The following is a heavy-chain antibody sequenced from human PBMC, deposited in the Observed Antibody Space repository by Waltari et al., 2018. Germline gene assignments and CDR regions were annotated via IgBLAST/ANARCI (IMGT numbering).Heavy chain of an antibody. D-gene: IGHD3-22*01. CDR3: ARGGDSSWPR. V-gene: IGHV3-20*04. J-gene: IGHJ4*02. CDR1: GFTFVGYG. CDR2: INWKGDKV. Sequence: VESGGGVIRPGGSLRLPCELYGFTFVGYGMSWVRQGPGKGLEWIAGINWKGDKVAYGDAVRGRFIISRDNAKNLLYLQMNTVGLDDTALYYCARGGDSSWPRWGQGTLVTVSA.